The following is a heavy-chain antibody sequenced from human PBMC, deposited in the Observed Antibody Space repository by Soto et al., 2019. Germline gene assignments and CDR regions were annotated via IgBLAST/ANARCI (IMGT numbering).Heavy chain of an antibody. J-gene: IGHJ6*02. D-gene: IGHD2-2*01. Sequence: GASVKVSCKASGGTFSSYAISWVRQAPGQGLEWMGGIIPIFGTANYAQKFQGRVTITADESTSTAYMELSSLRSEDTAVYYCARSGQYCSSTSCPPPNYYYYYGMDVWGQGTTVTVSS. CDR1: GGTFSSYA. CDR3: ARSGQYCSSTSCPPPNYYYYYGMDV. V-gene: IGHV1-69*13. CDR2: IIPIFGTA.